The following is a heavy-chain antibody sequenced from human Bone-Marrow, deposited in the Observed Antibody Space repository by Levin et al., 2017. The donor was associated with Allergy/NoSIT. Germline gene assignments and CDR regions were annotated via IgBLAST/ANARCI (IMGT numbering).Heavy chain of an antibody. CDR2: ISYDGSNK. CDR1: GFTFSSYG. D-gene: IGHD5-12*01. CDR3: AKDQVVATIKGGYYYDYGMDV. J-gene: IGHJ6*02. V-gene: IGHV3-30*18. Sequence: GESLKISCAASGFTFSSYGMHWVRQAPGKGLEWVAVISYDGSNKYYADSVKGRFTISRDNSKNTLYLQMNSLRAEDTAVYYCAKDQVVATIKGGYYYDYGMDVWGQGTTVTVSS.